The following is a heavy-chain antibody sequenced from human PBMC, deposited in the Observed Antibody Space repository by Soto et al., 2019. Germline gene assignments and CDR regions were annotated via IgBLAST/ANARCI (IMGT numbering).Heavy chain of an antibody. CDR1: GYTFTSYD. J-gene: IGHJ4*02. D-gene: IGHD6-13*01. V-gene: IGHV1-8*01. Sequence: QVQLVQSGAEVKKPGASVKVSCKASGYTFTSYDINWVRQATGQGLEWMGWMNPNSGNTGYAQKFQGRVTMTRNTSISTSYMELSSLRSEATAVYYCAVSGGAAAGTGSDFDYWGQGTLVTVSS. CDR3: AVSGGAAAGTGSDFDY. CDR2: MNPNSGNT.